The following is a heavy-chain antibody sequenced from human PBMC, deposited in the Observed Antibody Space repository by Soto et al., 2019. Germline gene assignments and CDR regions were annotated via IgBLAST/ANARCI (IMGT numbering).Heavy chain of an antibody. J-gene: IGHJ3*02. V-gene: IGHV3-30-3*01. CDR1: GFTFSSYA. CDR2: ISYDGSNK. D-gene: IGHD6-19*01. Sequence: QVQLVESGGGVVQPGRSLRLSCAASGFTFSSYAMHWVRQAPGKGLEWVAVISYDGSNKYYADSVKGRFTISRDNSKNTLYLQMNRLRAEDTAVYYCARVRSSGWYLWNDAVDIWGQGTMVTVSS. CDR3: ARVRSSGWYLWNDAVDI.